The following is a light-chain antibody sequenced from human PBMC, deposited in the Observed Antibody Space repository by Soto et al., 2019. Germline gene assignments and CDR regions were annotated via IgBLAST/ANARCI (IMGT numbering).Light chain of an antibody. Sequence: DIQMTQSPSTLSGSVGDRVTITCRASQTISSWLAWYQQKPGKAPKLLIYKASTLKSGVPSRFSGSGSGTEFTLTISGLQPDDFATYYCQHHNSYSEAFGQGTKVDI. CDR3: QHHNSYSEA. V-gene: IGKV1-5*03. CDR2: KAS. CDR1: QTISSW. J-gene: IGKJ1*01.